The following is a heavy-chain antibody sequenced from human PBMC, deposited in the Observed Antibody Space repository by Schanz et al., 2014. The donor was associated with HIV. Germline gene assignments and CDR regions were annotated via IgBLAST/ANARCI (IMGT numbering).Heavy chain of an antibody. D-gene: IGHD3-10*01. CDR3: ARHQRGSYLEALDY. V-gene: IGHV4-39*01. Sequence: QLQLQESGPGLVKPSETLSLTCSVSGDSISNTTHYWGWIRQPPGKGLEWIGSAHHSGSTYYTPPPKGRAPISEAPSKTRVSLKLSSVTAADTAVFYCARHQRGSYLEALDYWGQGTLVTVSS. J-gene: IGHJ4*02. CDR2: AHHSGST. CDR1: GDSISNTTHY.